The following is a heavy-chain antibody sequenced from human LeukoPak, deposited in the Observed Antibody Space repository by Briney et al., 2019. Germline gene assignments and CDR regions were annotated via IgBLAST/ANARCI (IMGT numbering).Heavy chain of an antibody. V-gene: IGHV3-23*01. J-gene: IGHJ4*02. Sequence: RGSLRLSCAASGFTFSGYAMSWVRQAPGKGLEWVSTITGSGGTTYYADSVKGRFTISRDNSKNTLYLQMNSLRVEDTAVYYCAKGRGYCSAGSCYSGFDYWGQGTLVTVSS. CDR1: GFTFSGYA. CDR2: ITGSGGTT. D-gene: IGHD2-15*01. CDR3: AKGRGYCSAGSCYSGFDY.